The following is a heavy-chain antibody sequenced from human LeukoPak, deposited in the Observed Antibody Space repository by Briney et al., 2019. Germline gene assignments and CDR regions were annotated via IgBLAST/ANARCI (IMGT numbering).Heavy chain of an antibody. V-gene: IGHV4-34*01. D-gene: IGHD3-22*01. CDR2: INHSGST. CDR3: ARGRNYYDSSGYPDY. J-gene: IGHJ4*02. Sequence: SGTLSLTCAVYGGSFSGYYWSWIRQPPGKGLEWIGEINHSGSTNYNPSLKSRVTISVDTSKNQFSLKLSSVTAADTAVYYCARGRNYYDSSGYPDYWGQGTLVTVSS. CDR1: GGSFSGYY.